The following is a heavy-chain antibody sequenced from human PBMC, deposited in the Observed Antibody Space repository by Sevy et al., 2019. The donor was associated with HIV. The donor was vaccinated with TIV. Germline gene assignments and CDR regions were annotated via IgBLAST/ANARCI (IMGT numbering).Heavy chain of an antibody. CDR1: GFTFSNYA. CDR3: AKDPGRVAGLLGILFDF. Sequence: GGSLRLSCAASGFTFSNYAMTWVRRAPGKGLEWVSGHSGSGDSTYYADSVKGRFTISRDNSEKTLYLQMNSLRAEDTAVYYCAKDPGRVAGLLGILFDFWGQGTLVTVSS. V-gene: IGHV3-23*01. J-gene: IGHJ4*02. CDR2: HSGSGDST. D-gene: IGHD6-19*01.